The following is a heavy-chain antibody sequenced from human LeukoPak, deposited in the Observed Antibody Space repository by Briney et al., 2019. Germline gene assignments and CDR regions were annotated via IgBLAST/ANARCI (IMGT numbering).Heavy chain of an antibody. D-gene: IGHD2-8*01. V-gene: IGHV3-11*01. CDR2: ISRNGGAV. CDR1: GFTFNQHS. CDR3: ARASSLIGGFDS. Sequence: PGGSLRLSCAASGFTFNQHSMSWIRQAPGKGLEWLSYISRNGGAVHYADSVEGRFTISRDNAKNSLSLQMNGPRTDDTAVYFCARASSLIGGFDSWGRGTLVTVSS. J-gene: IGHJ4*02.